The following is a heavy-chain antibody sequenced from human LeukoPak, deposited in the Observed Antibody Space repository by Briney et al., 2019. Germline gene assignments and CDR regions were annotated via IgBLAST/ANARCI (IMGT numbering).Heavy chain of an antibody. CDR1: GFTFSSYA. CDR2: ISGSGGST. D-gene: IGHD3-16*01. Sequence: GGSLRLSRAASGFTFSSYAMSWVRQAPGKGLEWVSAISGSGGSTYYADSVKGRFTITRDNSKSTPYLQMNSLRAEDTAVYYCAKVGGGGELDYWGQGTLVTVSS. J-gene: IGHJ4*02. CDR3: AKVGGGGELDY. V-gene: IGHV3-23*01.